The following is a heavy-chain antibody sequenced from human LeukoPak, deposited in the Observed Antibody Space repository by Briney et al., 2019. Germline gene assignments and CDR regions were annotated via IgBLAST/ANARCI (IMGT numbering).Heavy chain of an antibody. Sequence: SETLSLTCSVSGSSISPHHWSWIRQPPGKGLEWIGYIYYSGSTNYNPSLKSRVTVSVDTSKNQFSLKLTSVTAADTAVYYCARVRYGSGSYYFDNWGQGTLVTVSS. CDR3: ARVRYGSGSYYFDN. CDR2: IYYSGST. J-gene: IGHJ4*02. D-gene: IGHD3-10*01. CDR1: GSSISPHH. V-gene: IGHV4-59*11.